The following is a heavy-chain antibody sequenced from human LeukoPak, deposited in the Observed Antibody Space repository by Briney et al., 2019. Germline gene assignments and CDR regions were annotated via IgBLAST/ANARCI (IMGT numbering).Heavy chain of an antibody. V-gene: IGHV3-48*03. Sequence: PGGSLRLSCAASGFTFSSYEMNWVRQAPGKGLEWVSYISSSGSTIYYADSVKGRFTISRDNAKNSLYLQMNSLRADDTAVYYCARDTGLVQWLVPGGFDYWGQGTMVTVSS. CDR2: ISSSGSTI. D-gene: IGHD6-19*01. J-gene: IGHJ4*02. CDR1: GFTFSSYE. CDR3: ARDTGLVQWLVPGGFDY.